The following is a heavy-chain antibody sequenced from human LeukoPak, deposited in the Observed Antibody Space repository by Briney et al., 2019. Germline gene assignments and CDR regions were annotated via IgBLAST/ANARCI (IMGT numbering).Heavy chain of an antibody. Sequence: GGSLRLSCAASGFTFSSYSMNWVRQAPGKGLEWVSYISSGSRTIYYAGSVKGRFTISRDNAKNSLYLQMNSLRAEDTAVYYCARLLRAVGDSAEYFQHWGQGTLVTVSS. CDR2: ISSGSRTI. D-gene: IGHD1-26*01. J-gene: IGHJ1*01. CDR1: GFTFSSYS. V-gene: IGHV3-48*01. CDR3: ARLLRAVGDSAEYFQH.